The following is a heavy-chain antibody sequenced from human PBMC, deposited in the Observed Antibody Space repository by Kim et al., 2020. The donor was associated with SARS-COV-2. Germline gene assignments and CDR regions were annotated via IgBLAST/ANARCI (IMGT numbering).Heavy chain of an antibody. J-gene: IGHJ3*02. CDR2: INHSGST. D-gene: IGHD3-9*01. Sequence: SETLSLTCAVYGGSFSGYYWSWIRQPPGKGLEWIGEINHSGSTNYNPSLKSRVTISVDTSKNQFSLKLSSVTAADTAVYYCASRILTGLHAFDIWGQGTMVTVSS. V-gene: IGHV4-34*01. CDR3: ASRILTGLHAFDI. CDR1: GGSFSGYY.